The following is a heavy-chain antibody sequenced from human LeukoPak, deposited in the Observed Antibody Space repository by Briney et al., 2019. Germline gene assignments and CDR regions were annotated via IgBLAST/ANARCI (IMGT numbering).Heavy chain of an antibody. V-gene: IGHV3-21*06. Sequence: GESLRLSCAASGFSFSRYGMNWVRQAPGKGLEWVSSIDVGSYAYYADSVKGRFTISRDNAKNSLYLQMNSLRVEDTAVYYCASEGVVGAAAHFDYWGQGALVTVSS. D-gene: IGHD1-26*01. J-gene: IGHJ4*02. CDR1: GFSFSRYG. CDR2: IDVGSYA. CDR3: ASEGVVGAAAHFDY.